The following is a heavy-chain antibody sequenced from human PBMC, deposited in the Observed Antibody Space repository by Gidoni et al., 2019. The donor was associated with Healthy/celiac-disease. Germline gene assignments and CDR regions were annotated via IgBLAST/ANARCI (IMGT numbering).Heavy chain of an antibody. CDR3: ARGIYGDYVKGKGTGVYFDY. CDR1: GFPFSSYA. Sequence: VVQPGRSLRLSCAASGFPFSSYAMHWVRQAPGKGLEWVAVISYDGSNKYYADSVKGRFTISRDNSKNTLYLQMNSLRAEDTAVYYCARGIYGDYVKGKGTGVYFDYWGQGTLVTVSS. CDR2: ISYDGSNK. D-gene: IGHD4-17*01. V-gene: IGHV3-30*01. J-gene: IGHJ4*02.